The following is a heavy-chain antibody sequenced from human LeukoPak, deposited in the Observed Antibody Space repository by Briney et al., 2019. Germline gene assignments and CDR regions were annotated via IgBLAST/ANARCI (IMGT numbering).Heavy chain of an antibody. Sequence: GGSLRLSCAASGFTFSDYYMSWVRQAPGKGLEWVSYISSSGSTIYYADSVKGRFTISRDNSKNSLYLQMSSLRADDTAVYYCARGRYRSSTSCYNNGVDTWGQGTLVTVSS. J-gene: IGHJ5*02. CDR3: ARGRYRSSTSCYNNGVDT. V-gene: IGHV3-11*04. CDR2: ISSSGSTI. CDR1: GFTFSDYY. D-gene: IGHD2-2*02.